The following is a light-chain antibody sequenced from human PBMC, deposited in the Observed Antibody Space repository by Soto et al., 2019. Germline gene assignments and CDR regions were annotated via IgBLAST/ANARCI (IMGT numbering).Light chain of an antibody. CDR3: SSYTSISTRV. J-gene: IGLJ3*02. CDR1: SSDVGYYNY. Sequence: QSALTQPASVXXXXXXXXXISCTGTSSDVGYYNYVSWYQQHPGKAPKLMIYEVSNRPSGVSNRFSGSKSGNTASLTISGLQAEDEANYFCSSYTSISTRVFGGGTQLTVL. V-gene: IGLV2-14*01. CDR2: EVS.